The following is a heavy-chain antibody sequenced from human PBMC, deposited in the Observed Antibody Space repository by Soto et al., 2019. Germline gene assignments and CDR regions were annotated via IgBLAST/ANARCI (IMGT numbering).Heavy chain of an antibody. CDR3: ATGALTFGGVLHA. D-gene: IGHD3-16*01. CDR2: IIPMFGIT. Sequence: QVQLVQSGADVKKPGSSVKVSCKASGATFSSSTFTWVRQAPGQGLEWMGRIIPMFGITNAAQKFQGRLGITADESTNTVFMDMSGRSSDDTDIYYCATGALTFGGVLHAWGQGTLVTVS. V-gene: IGHV1-69*02. J-gene: IGHJ4*02. CDR1: GATFSSST.